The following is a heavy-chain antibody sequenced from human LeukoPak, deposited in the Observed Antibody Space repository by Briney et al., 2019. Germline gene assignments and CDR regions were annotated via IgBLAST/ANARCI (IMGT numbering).Heavy chain of an antibody. D-gene: IGHD3-3*01. CDR2: IYYSGST. Sequence: SETLSLTCTVSGGSISSYYWSWIRQPPGKGLEWIGYIYYSGSTYYNPSLKSRVTISVDTSKNQFSLKLSSVTAADTAVYYCARGRGYDFWSGTTFDPWGQGTLVTVSS. CDR1: GGSISSYY. CDR3: ARGRGYDFWSGTTFDP. J-gene: IGHJ5*02. V-gene: IGHV4-30-4*08.